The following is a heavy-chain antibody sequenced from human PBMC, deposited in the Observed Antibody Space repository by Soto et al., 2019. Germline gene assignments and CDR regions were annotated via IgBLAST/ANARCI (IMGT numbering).Heavy chain of an antibody. CDR1: GGSFSGYY. CDR2: INHSGST. V-gene: IGHV4-34*01. CDR3: ARGRGYSSGWYGAYYFDY. Sequence: SETLSLTCAVYGGSFSGYYWSWIRQPPGKGLEWIGEINHSGSTNYNPSLKSRVTISVDTSKNQFSLKLSSVTAADTAVYYCARGRGYSSGWYGAYYFDYWGQGTLVTVSS. D-gene: IGHD6-19*01. J-gene: IGHJ4*02.